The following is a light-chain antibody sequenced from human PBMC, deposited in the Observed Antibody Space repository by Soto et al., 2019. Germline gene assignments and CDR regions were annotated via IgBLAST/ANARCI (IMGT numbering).Light chain of an antibody. V-gene: IGLV2-14*01. CDR1: SSDVGVYNY. CDR3: SSYTSRRTLVV. J-gene: IGLJ2*01. CDR2: DVS. Sequence: QSVLTQPASVSGAPGQSITISCTGTSSDVGVYNYVSWYQQQPGKAPKLMIYDVSNRPSGVSNRFSGSKSGNTASLTISGLQAENEADYYCSSYTSRRTLVVFGGGTKLTVL.